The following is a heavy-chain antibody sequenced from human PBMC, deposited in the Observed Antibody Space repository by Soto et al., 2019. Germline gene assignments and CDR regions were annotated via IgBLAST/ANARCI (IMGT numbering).Heavy chain of an antibody. CDR2: IFYSGTP. J-gene: IGHJ4*02. CDR3: ARFVVPATRHPDFDY. D-gene: IGHD2-15*01. CDR1: GGSISSSNHY. V-gene: IGHV4-39*01. Sequence: PSETLSLTCTVSGGSISSSNHYWGWIRQPPGKGLDWIGNIFYSGTPYYNPPLKSRITISIDTSKNQFSLRLNSVTAADSGVYFCARFVVPATRHPDFDYWGPGTLVTVS.